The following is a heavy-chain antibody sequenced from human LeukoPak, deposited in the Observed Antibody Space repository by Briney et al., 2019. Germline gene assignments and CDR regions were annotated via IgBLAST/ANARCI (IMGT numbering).Heavy chain of an antibody. CDR2: ISGDGGST. J-gene: IGHJ4*02. CDR1: GFTFDDYA. V-gene: IGHV3-43*02. D-gene: IGHD6-13*01. Sequence: GGSLRLSCAASGFTFDDYAMHWVRQAPGKGLEWVSLISGDGGSTYYADSVKGRFTISRDNSKNSLYLQMNSLRTEGTALYYCAKESIAAALDYWGQGTLVTVSS. CDR3: AKESIAAALDY.